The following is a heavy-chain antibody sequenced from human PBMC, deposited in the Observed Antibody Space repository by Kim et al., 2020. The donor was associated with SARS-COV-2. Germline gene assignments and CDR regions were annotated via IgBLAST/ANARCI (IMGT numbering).Heavy chain of an antibody. CDR2: INHSGST. CDR1: GGSFSGYY. Sequence: SESLSLTCAVYGGSFSGYYWSWIRQPPGKGLEWIGEINHSGSTNYNPSLKSRVTISVDTSKNQFSLKLSSVTAADTAVYYCARARKQLPSGYSYGYVYYFDYWGQGTLVTVSS. V-gene: IGHV4-34*01. D-gene: IGHD5-18*01. J-gene: IGHJ4*02. CDR3: ARARKQLPSGYSYGYVYYFDY.